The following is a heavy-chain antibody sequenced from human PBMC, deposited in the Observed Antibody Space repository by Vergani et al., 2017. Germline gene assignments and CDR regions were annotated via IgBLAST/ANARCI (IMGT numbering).Heavy chain of an antibody. J-gene: IGHJ5*02. V-gene: IGHV4-59*11. CDR2: IYYSGST. CDR1: GGSLSSHY. Sequence: QVQLQESGPGLVKPSETLSLTCTVSGGSLSSHYWSWIRQPPGKGLEWIGYIYYSGSTNYNPSLKSRVTISVDTSTSTVYMELSSLRSEDTAVYYCARGGYYDSLTAWGQGTLVTVSS. CDR3: ARGGYYDSLTA. D-gene: IGHD3-22*01.